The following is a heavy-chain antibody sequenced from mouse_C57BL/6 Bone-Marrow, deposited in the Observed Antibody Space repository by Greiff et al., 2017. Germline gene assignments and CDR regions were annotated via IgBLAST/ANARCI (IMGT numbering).Heavy chain of an antibody. J-gene: IGHJ4*01. Sequence: VQLQQSGAELVRPGASVKLSCTASGFNIKDDYMHWVKQRPEQGLEWIGWIDPENGDTEYASKFQGKATITADTSSNTAYLQLSSLTSEDTAVYYCTTEDYEDAMDYWGQGTSVTVSS. CDR1: GFNIKDDY. CDR2: IDPENGDT. V-gene: IGHV14-4*01. D-gene: IGHD2-4*01. CDR3: TTEDYEDAMDY.